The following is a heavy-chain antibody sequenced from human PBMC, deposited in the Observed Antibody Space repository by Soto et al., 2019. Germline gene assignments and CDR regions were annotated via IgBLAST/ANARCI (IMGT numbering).Heavy chain of an antibody. J-gene: IGHJ4*02. D-gene: IGHD5-12*01. Sequence: EVQLVESGGGLVQPGRSLRLSCXXXXFXXDDYAMHWVXQAPGKGLEWVSGISSNSATINYADSVKGRFTISRDNAKNSLFLQMNSLRXXDXXXXXXXXXXXXGGMXXIHYFDSWGQGTLVTVSS. CDR1: XFXXDDYA. V-gene: IGHV3-9*02. CDR3: XXXXXXGGMXXIHYFDS. CDR2: ISSNSATI.